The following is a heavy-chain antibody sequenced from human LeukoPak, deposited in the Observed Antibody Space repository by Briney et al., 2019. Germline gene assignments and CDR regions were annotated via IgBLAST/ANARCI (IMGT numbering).Heavy chain of an antibody. D-gene: IGHD2-15*01. J-gene: IGHJ4*02. CDR1: GYTFICYY. CDR2: INPNSGGT. CDR3: ARDVVLGTLDY. Sequence: GASVKVSCKASGYTFICYYMHWVRQAPGQGLEWMGWINPNSGGTNYAQKFQGRVTMTRDTPISTAYMELSRLRSDDTAVYYCARDVVLGTLDYWGQGTLVTVSS. V-gene: IGHV1-2*02.